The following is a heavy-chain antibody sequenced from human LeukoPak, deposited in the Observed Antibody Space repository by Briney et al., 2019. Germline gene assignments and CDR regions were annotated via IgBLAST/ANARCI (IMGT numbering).Heavy chain of an antibody. CDR3: ARAFALGGAMVTSYWFDP. J-gene: IGHJ5*02. CDR1: GYTFTGYY. CDR2: INPSSGGT. D-gene: IGHD5-18*01. Sequence: GASVKVSCKASGYTFTGYYMHWVRQAPGQGLEGMGWINPSSGGTNYAQKFQGRVTMTRDTSISTAYMELSRLRSDDTAVYYCARAFALGGAMVTSYWFDPWGQGTLVTVSS. V-gene: IGHV1-2*02.